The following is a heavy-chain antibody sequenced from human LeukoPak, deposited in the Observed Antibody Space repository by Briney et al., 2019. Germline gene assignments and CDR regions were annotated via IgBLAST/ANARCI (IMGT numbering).Heavy chain of an antibody. CDR3: ARDPDSSGVDAFDI. V-gene: IGHV4-31*03. CDR2: IYYSGST. CDR1: GGSISSGGYY. D-gene: IGHD3-22*01. Sequence: SETLSLTCTVSGGSISSGGYYWSWIRQHPGKGLEWIGYIYYSGSTYYNPSLKSRVTISVDTSKNQFSLKLSSVTAADTAVYYCARDPDSSGVDAFDIWGQGTMVTVSS. J-gene: IGHJ3*02.